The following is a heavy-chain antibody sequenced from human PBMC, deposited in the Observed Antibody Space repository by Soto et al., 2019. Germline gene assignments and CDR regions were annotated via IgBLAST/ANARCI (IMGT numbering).Heavy chain of an antibody. D-gene: IGHD6-19*01. J-gene: IGHJ1*01. CDR2: ISSSGSTI. V-gene: IGHV3-11*01. Sequence: QVQLVESGGGVVKPGGSLRLSCAASGFTFSEYYMSWIRQAPGKGLEWVSDISSSGSTIYYADTVKGRFTITRDNAKNSRYLQMNSLRAEDTAVYYCARGSGWYVAEYFQHWGQGTLVTVSS. CDR3: ARGSGWYVAEYFQH. CDR1: GFTFSEYY.